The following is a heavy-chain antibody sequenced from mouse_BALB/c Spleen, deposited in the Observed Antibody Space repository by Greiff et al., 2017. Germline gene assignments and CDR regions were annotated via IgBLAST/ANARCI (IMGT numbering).Heavy chain of an antibody. CDR3: GRHRTPVPVMDY. V-gene: IGHV10-1*02. Sequence: EVHLVESGGGLVQPKGSLKLSCAASGFTFNTYAMNWVRQAPGKGLEWVARIRSKSNNYATYYADSVKDRFTISRDDSQSMLYLQMNNLKTEDTARYYGGRHRTPVPVMDYWGQGTSVTVSS. CDR1: GFTFNTYA. J-gene: IGHJ4*01. CDR2: IRSKSNNYAT. D-gene: IGHD2-14*01.